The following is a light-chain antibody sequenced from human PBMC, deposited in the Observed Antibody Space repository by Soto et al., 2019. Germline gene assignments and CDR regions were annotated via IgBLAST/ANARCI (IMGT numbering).Light chain of an antibody. V-gene: IGKV3-20*01. J-gene: IGKJ4*01. CDR3: QQYGSTPLT. Sequence: EIVLTQSPGTLSLSPGERATLSCRASQSVGNNYLAWYQQKPGQAPRFLTYDASSRATGIPDRFSGSGSGTDFTLTISRLEPEDFAVYYCQQYGSTPLTFGGGTKVEIK. CDR2: DAS. CDR1: QSVGNNY.